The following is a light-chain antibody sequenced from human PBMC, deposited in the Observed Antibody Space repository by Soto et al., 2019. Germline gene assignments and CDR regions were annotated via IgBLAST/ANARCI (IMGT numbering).Light chain of an antibody. J-gene: IGLJ1*01. CDR3: CSFGGSGYV. CDR1: TSDVGI. V-gene: IGLV2-23*02. Sequence: QSALTQPASLSGSPGQSITISCSGTTSDVGIVSWYQHHPGKAPKLMIHEVTKRPSGVSDRFSGSKSGNSASLTISGLQAEDEADYFCCSFGGSGYVFGTGTKVTVL. CDR2: EVT.